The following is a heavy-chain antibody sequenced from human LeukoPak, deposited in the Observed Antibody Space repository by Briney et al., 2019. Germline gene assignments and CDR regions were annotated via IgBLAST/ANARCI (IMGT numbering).Heavy chain of an antibody. CDR3: AKSLTYYHENSDSI. Sequence: GGSLRLSCAASGFTFSSHWMHWVRRTPGKGLEWVASINQDGSDKYYVDSVKGRFTISRDNSKNTVYLQMSSLRVEGTAVYYCAKSLTYYHENSDSIWGQGTLVTVSS. CDR1: GFTFSSHW. D-gene: IGHD3-22*01. J-gene: IGHJ4*02. V-gene: IGHV3-7*03. CDR2: INQDGSDK.